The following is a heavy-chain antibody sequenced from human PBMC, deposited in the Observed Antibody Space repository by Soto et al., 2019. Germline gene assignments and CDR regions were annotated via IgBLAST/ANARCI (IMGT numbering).Heavy chain of an antibody. V-gene: IGHV4-39*01. Sequence: PSDTLSLTCTVSGGSISSISYYWGWIRQPPGKGLEWIGSIYYSGSTYYNPSLKSRVTISVDTSKNQFSLKLSSVTAADTAVYYCARQVRNSNYGNLDYWGQGTLVTVSS. D-gene: IGHD4-4*01. CDR1: GGSISSISYY. J-gene: IGHJ4*02. CDR2: IYYSGST. CDR3: ARQVRNSNYGNLDY.